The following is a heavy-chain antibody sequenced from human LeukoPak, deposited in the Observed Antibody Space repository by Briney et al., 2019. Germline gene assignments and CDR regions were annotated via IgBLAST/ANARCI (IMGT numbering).Heavy chain of an antibody. CDR3: ARGIVVPAAMQSWFDP. V-gene: IGHV1-8*01. D-gene: IGHD2-2*01. CDR1: RYTFTSYD. Sequence: ASVKVSCKASRYTFTSYDINWVRQATGQGLEWMGWMNPNSGNTGYAQKFQGRVTMTRNTSISTAYMELSSLRSEDTAVYYCARGIVVPAAMQSWFDPWGQGTLVTVSS. J-gene: IGHJ5*02. CDR2: MNPNSGNT.